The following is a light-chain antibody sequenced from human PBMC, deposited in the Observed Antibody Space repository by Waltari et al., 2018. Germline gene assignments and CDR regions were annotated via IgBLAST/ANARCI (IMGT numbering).Light chain of an antibody. CDR1: SSNVGTNY. Sequence: QSELTQPPSASATPGQSVTISCSGGSSNVGTNYVNWYQQLPGTAPRLLIYRTNGRASGIPARFSGSKSGTSASLAVTGLRPGEEGDYYCASWDFSLNVWVFGGGTKLTVL. CDR3: ASWDFSLNVWV. J-gene: IGLJ3*02. V-gene: IGLV1-47*01. CDR2: RTN.